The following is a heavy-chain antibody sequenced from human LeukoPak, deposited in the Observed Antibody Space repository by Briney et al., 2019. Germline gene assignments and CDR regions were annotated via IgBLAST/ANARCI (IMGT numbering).Heavy chain of an antibody. CDR1: RFTFSDYA. J-gene: IGHJ4*02. V-gene: IGHV3-30*18. CDR2: ISYEGSET. Sequence: PGRSLRLSCAASRFTFSDYAMHWVRQAPGKGLEWVAFISYEGSETYYADSVKGRFSISRDNSQNMLYLQMNSLRAEDTAMYYCAKDDWGFYWGQGTLVTAPS. CDR3: AKDDWGFY. D-gene: IGHD3-9*01.